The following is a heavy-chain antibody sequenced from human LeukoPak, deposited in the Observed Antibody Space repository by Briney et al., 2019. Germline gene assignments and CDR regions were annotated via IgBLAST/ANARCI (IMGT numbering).Heavy chain of an antibody. CDR1: GLTFSRHA. CDR3: AKDLRPILRKRWLQVSSYFDY. Sequence: PGGSLRLSCAASGLTFSRHAMSWVRQAPGKGLEWVAGISSSGGVTYYLDSVKGRFTISRDNSKNTLYLQMNSLRAEDTAVYYCAKDLRPILRKRWLQVSSYFDYWGQGTLVTVSS. D-gene: IGHD5-24*01. J-gene: IGHJ4*02. CDR2: ISSSGGVT. V-gene: IGHV3-23*01.